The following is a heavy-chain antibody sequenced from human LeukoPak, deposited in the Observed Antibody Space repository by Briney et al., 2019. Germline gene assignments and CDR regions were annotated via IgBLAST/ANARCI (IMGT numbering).Heavy chain of an antibody. CDR1: GFNFFNTG. J-gene: IGHJ3*02. D-gene: IGHD6-19*01. CDR2: IKSKTDGGTT. Sequence: GGSLRLSCAISGFNFFNTGMGWVRQAPGKGLEWVGRIKSKTDGGTTDYAAPVKGRFTISRDDSKNTLYLQMNSLKTEDTAVYYCTTDGSGWYQDAFDIWGQGTMVTVSS. V-gene: IGHV3-15*01. CDR3: TTDGSGWYQDAFDI.